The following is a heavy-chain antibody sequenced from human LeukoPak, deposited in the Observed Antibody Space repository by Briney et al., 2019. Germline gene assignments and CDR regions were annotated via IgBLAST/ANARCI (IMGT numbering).Heavy chain of an antibody. CDR2: ISSSSSYI. Sequence: GGSLRLSCAASGFTFSSYSMNWVRQAPGKGLECVSSISSSSSYIYYADSVKGRFTISRDNAKNSLYLQMNSLRAEDTAVYYCASTSEVENYDYVWGSYRLFYFDYWGQGTLVTVSS. CDR3: ASTSEVENYDYVWGSYRLFYFDY. J-gene: IGHJ4*02. CDR1: GFTFSSYS. V-gene: IGHV3-21*01. D-gene: IGHD3-16*02.